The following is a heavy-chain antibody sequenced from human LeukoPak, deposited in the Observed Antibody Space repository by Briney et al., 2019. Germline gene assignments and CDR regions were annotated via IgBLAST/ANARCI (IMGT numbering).Heavy chain of an antibody. CDR2: ISGSGGST. CDR1: GFTFSSYG. Sequence: PGGSLRLSCAASGFTFSSYGMSWVRQAPGKGLEWVSAISGSGGSTYYADSVKGRFTISRDNSKNTLYLQMNSLRAEDTAVYYCAKARDYGDYEGFDYWGQGTLVTVSS. J-gene: IGHJ4*02. V-gene: IGHV3-23*01. CDR3: AKARDYGDYEGFDY. D-gene: IGHD4-17*01.